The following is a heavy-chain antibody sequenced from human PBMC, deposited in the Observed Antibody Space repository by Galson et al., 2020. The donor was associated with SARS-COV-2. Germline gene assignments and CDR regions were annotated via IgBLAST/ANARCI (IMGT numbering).Heavy chain of an antibody. V-gene: IGHV3-15*07. CDR2: IKSKTDGGTT. Sequence: GGSLRLSCAASGFTFSNAWMNWVRQAPGKGLEWVGRIKSKTDGGTTDYAAPVKGRFTISRDDSKNTLYLQMNSLKTEDTAVYYCTTDPRWLQFRETNYYFDYWGQGTLVTVSS. J-gene: IGHJ4*02. CDR1: GFTFSNAW. CDR3: TTDPRWLQFRETNYYFDY. D-gene: IGHD5-12*01.